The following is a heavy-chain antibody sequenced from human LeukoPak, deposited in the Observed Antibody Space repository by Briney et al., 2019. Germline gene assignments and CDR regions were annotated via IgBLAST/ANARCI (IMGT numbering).Heavy chain of an antibody. V-gene: IGHV4-4*07. D-gene: IGHD3-22*01. CDR1: GGSISSYY. CDR2: IYTSGST. CDR3: ARTLYDSSGYYYYFDY. J-gene: IGHJ4*02. Sequence: PSETLSLTCTVSGGSISSYYWSWIRQPAGKGLEWIGRIYTSGSTNYNPSLKSRVSMSVDTSKNQFSLKLGSVTAADTAVYYCARTLYDSSGYYYYFDYWGQGTLVTVSS.